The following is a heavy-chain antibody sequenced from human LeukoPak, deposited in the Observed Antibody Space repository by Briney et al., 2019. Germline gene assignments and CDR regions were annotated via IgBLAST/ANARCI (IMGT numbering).Heavy chain of an antibody. CDR1: SGSISSYY. CDR3: ARLSYYDSSVDY. D-gene: IGHD3-22*01. Sequence: PSETLSLTCTVSSGSISSYYWSWIRRPPGKGLEWIGYIYYSGSTNYNPSLKSRVTISVDTSKNQFSLKLSSVTAADTAVYYCARLSYYDSSVDYWGQGTLVTVSS. CDR2: IYYSGST. J-gene: IGHJ4*02. V-gene: IGHV4-59*08.